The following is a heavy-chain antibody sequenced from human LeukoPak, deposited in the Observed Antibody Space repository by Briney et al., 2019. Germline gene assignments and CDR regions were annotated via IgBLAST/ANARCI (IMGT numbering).Heavy chain of an antibody. V-gene: IGHV3-48*04. CDR2: MGTSNSTI. J-gene: IGHJ4*02. Sequence: GGSLRLSCAASGFIFNSYSMSWVRQTPEKGLELIAYMGTSNSTIYHADSVKGRFTISRDAAKNSLHLQMNTLRAEDTAVYFCARVDLSGFDYWGQGMLVTVSS. CDR1: GFIFNSYS. D-gene: IGHD3-9*01. CDR3: ARVDLSGFDY.